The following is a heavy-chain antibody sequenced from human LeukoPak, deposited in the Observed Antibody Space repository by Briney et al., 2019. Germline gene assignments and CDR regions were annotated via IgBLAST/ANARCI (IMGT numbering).Heavy chain of an antibody. CDR3: ARGSEITGYSSGWYRY. CDR2: INTNTGNP. CDR1: GYTFTSYA. V-gene: IGHV7-4-1*02. D-gene: IGHD6-19*01. J-gene: IGHJ4*02. Sequence: ASVKVSCKASGYTFTSYAMNWVRQAPGQGLEWMGWINTNTGNPTYAQGFTGRVVFSLDTSVSTAYLQISSLKAEDTAVYYCARGSEITGYSSGWYRYWGQGTLVTVSS.